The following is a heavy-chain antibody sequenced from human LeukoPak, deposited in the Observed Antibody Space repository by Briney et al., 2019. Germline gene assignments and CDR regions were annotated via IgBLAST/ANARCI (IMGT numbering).Heavy chain of an antibody. J-gene: IGHJ4*02. D-gene: IGHD4-23*01. CDR3: AREADYGGNSEGFDY. Sequence: SETLSLTCAVSGGSTSSSNWWSWVRQPPGKGLEWIGEIYHSGSTNYNPSLRSRVTISVDKSKNQFSLKLSSVTAADTAVYYCAREADYGGNSEGFDYWGQGTLVTVSS. CDR2: IYHSGST. V-gene: IGHV4-4*02. CDR1: GGSTSSSNW.